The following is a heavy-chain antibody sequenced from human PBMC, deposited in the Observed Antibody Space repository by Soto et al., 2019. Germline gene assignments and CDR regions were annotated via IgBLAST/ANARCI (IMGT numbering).Heavy chain of an antibody. V-gene: IGHV4-31*03. Sequence: PSETLSLTCTVSGGSISSGGYYWSWIRQHPGKGLEWIGYIYYSGSTYYNPSLKSRVTISVDTSKNQFSLKLSSVTAADTAVYYCACIFSGGYGYGFYYYGMDVWGQGTTVT. CDR3: ACIFSGGYGYGFYYYGMDV. D-gene: IGHD5-18*01. CDR2: IYYSGST. CDR1: GGSISSGGYY. J-gene: IGHJ6*02.